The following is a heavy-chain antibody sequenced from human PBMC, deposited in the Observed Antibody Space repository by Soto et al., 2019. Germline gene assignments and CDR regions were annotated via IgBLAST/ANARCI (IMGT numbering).Heavy chain of an antibody. CDR2: INPNGGVT. J-gene: IGHJ6*03. D-gene: IGHD5-12*01. CDR1: GDSFNDYY. V-gene: IGHV1-2*04. Sequence: QVQLVQSGAEVRKPGASVTVSCRSSGDSFNDYYIHWVRQAPGQGFEWMGWINPNGGVTKYAQKFQGWVSMTRDTSIRTVYMQLSRLRSDDTAVYDCARESGVATATLDYYYFYLDVWGTGTTVTVSS. CDR3: ARESGVATATLDYYYFYLDV.